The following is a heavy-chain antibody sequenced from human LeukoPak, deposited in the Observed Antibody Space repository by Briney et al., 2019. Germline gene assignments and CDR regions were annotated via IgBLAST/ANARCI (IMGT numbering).Heavy chain of an antibody. J-gene: IGHJ5*02. CDR3: ARGYYYGSGSYLRWFDP. CDR2: ISDYNGNT. D-gene: IGHD3-10*01. CDR1: GYTFTSYG. Sequence: ASVKVSCKASGYTFTSYGISWVRQAPGQGLEWMGWISDYNGNTNYAQKLQGRVTMTTDTSTSTAYMELRSLRSDDTAVYYCARGYYYGSGSYLRWFDPWGQGTLVTVSS. V-gene: IGHV1-18*01.